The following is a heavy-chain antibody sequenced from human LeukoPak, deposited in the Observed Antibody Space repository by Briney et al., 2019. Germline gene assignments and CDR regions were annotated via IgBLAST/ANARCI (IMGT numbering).Heavy chain of an antibody. D-gene: IGHD3-22*01. V-gene: IGHV3-21*01. CDR2: ISSSSSYI. Sequence: GGSLRLSCAASGFTFSSYSMNWVRQAPGKGLEWVSSISSSSSYIYYADSVKGRFTISRDNAKNSLYLQMNSLRAEDTAVYYCARVPRRYYYDSSGYFPSDYWGQGTLVTVSS. CDR3: ARVPRRYYYDSSGYFPSDY. CDR1: GFTFSSYS. J-gene: IGHJ4*02.